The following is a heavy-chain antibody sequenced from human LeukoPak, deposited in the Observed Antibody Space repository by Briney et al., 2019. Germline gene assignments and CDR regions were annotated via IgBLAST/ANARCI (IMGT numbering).Heavy chain of an antibody. CDR1: GGSISSYY. CDR3: ARALKGDKWLVHQPGYFDY. V-gene: IGHV4-59*01. J-gene: IGHJ4*02. CDR2: IYYSGST. Sequence: PSETLSLTCTVSGGSISSYYWSWIRQPPGKGLEWIGYIYYSGSTNYNPSLKSRVTISVDTSKNQFSLKLSSVTAADTAVYYCARALKGDKWLVHQPGYFDYWGQGTLVTVSS. D-gene: IGHD6-19*01.